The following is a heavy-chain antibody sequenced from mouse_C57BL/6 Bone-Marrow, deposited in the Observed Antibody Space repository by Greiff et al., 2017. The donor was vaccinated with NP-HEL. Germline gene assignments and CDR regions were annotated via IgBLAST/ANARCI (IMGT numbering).Heavy chain of an antibody. D-gene: IGHD1-1*01. CDR1: GYTFTSYW. Sequence: VQLQQPGAELVMPGASVKLSCKASGYTFTSYWMHWVKQRPGQGLEWIGEIDPSDSYTNYNQKFKGKSTLTVDKSSSTAYMQLSSLTSEDSAVYYCARGDYGSSPYWYCDVWGTGTTVTVSS. CDR2: IDPSDSYT. CDR3: ARGDYGSSPYWYCDV. J-gene: IGHJ1*03. V-gene: IGHV1-69*01.